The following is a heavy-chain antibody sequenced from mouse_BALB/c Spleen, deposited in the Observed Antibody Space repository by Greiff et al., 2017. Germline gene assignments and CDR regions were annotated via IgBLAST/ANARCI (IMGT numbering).Heavy chain of an antibody. CDR1: GFTFSSYT. CDR3: TRETTAMAMDY. Sequence: EVMLVESGGGLVKPGGSLKLSCAASGFTFSSYTMSWVRQTPEKRLEWVATISSGGSYTYYPDSVKGRFTISRDNAKNTLYLQMSSLKSEDTAMYYCTRETTAMAMDYWGQGTSVTVSS. J-gene: IGHJ4*01. CDR2: ISSGGSYT. D-gene: IGHD1-2*01. V-gene: IGHV5-6-4*01.